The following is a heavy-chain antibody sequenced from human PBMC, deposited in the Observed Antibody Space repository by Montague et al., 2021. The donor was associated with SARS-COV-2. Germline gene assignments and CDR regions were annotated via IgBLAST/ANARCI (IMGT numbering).Heavy chain of an antibody. J-gene: IGHJ4*02. CDR2: IYHSGSP. D-gene: IGHD1/OR15-1a*01. V-gene: IGHV4-4*02. CDR1: GDSISRSNW. Sequence: SETLSLTCTVSGDSISRSNWWTWVRQPPGKGLEWIGEIYHSGSPNYNPSLKSRVTISADRSKSQFSLNLRSVTAADTAVYYCARRTIYFDYWGQGTLVTVSS. CDR3: ARRTIYFDY.